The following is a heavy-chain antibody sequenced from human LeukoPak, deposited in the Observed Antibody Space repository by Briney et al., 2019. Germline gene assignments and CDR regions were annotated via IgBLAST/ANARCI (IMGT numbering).Heavy chain of an antibody. CDR1: GGSFSGYY. J-gene: IGHJ6*02. V-gene: IGHV4-34*01. Sequence: SETLSITCAVYGGSFSGYYWIWIRQHPGKGLEWIGEINHSGSTNYNPSLKSRVTISVDTSKNQFSLKLSSVTAADTAVYYCARGPYSYGRYGMDVWGQGTTVTVSS. D-gene: IGHD5-18*01. CDR3: ARGPYSYGRYGMDV. CDR2: INHSGST.